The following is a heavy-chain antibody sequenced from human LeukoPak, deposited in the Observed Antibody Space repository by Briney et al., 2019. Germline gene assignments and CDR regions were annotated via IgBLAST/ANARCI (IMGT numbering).Heavy chain of an antibody. CDR3: AKAVADYPPYYYYGMDV. CDR1: GFTFSSYA. Sequence: PGASLRLSCAASGFTFSSYAMSWVRQAPGKGLEWVSAISGSGGSTYYADSVKGRFTISRDNSKNTLYLQMNSLRAEDTAVYYCAKAVADYPPYYYYGMDVWGQGTTVTVSS. V-gene: IGHV3-23*01. CDR2: ISGSGGST. J-gene: IGHJ6*02. D-gene: IGHD4-23*01.